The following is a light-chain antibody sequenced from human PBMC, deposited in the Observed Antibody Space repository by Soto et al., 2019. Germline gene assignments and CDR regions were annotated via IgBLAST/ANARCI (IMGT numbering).Light chain of an antibody. CDR1: QSVSSN. Sequence: DIVMTQSPDTLSVSPWERATLSCGASQSVSSNLAWYQQKPGQAPRLLIYGASTRATGIPARFSGSGSGTEFTLTISSLQSEDFAVYYCQQYNNWPRTFGQGTKVDIK. J-gene: IGKJ1*01. V-gene: IGKV3-15*01. CDR3: QQYNNWPRT. CDR2: GAS.